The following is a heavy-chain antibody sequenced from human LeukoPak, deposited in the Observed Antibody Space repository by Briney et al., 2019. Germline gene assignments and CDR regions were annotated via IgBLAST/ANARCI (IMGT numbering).Heavy chain of an antibody. CDR2: IIPILGIA. Sequence: ASVKVSCKASGGTFSSYAISWVRQAPGQGHEWMGRIIPILGIANYAQKFQGRVTITADKSTSTAYMELSSLRSEDTAVYYCARVTVTTRVYYYGMDVWGQGTTVTVSS. V-gene: IGHV1-69*04. D-gene: IGHD4-17*01. CDR3: ARVTVTTRVYYYGMDV. J-gene: IGHJ6*02. CDR1: GGTFSSYA.